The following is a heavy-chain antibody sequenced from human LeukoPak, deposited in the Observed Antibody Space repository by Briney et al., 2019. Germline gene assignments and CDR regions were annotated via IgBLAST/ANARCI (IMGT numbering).Heavy chain of an antibody. J-gene: IGHJ5*02. CDR3: ARGGSQFGELKFRRRNWFDP. CDR1: GGSFSGYY. V-gene: IGHV4-34*01. CDR2: INHSRRT. D-gene: IGHD3-10*01. Sequence: SETLSLTCAVYGGSFSGYYWSWIRQPPGKGLEWIGEINHSRRTHYNPSLKSRVTISVDTSKNQFSLKLSSVTAADTAVYYCARGGSQFGELKFRRRNWFDPWGQGTLVTVSS.